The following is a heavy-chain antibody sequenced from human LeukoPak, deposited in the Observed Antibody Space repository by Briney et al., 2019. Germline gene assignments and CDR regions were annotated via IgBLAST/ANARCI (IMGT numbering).Heavy chain of an antibody. J-gene: IGHJ4*02. CDR2: IRYEGSNK. CDR1: GFTFSSYG. CDR3: AKESLMDIVVIPAARSPFDY. D-gene: IGHD2-2*03. V-gene: IGHV3-30*02. Sequence: PGGSLRLSCAPSGFTFSSYGNHWVRQAACKGLEWLAFIRYEGSNKYYADSVKGRFTIYRDNSKNTLYLQMNSLRAEDTAVYCCAKESLMDIVVIPAARSPFDYWGQGTLVTVSS.